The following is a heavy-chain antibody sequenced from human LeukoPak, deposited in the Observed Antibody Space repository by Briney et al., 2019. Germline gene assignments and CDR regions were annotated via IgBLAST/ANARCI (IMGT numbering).Heavy chain of an antibody. V-gene: IGHV1-2*02. D-gene: IGHD6-25*01. J-gene: IGHJ4*02. CDR2: INPNSGGT. CDR1: GHTFSGYY. CDR3: ANNRQRFLYYFDY. Sequence: ASVKVSCKASGHTFSGYYMHWVRQAPGQGLEWMGWINPNSGGTNYAQKFQGRVTMTWDTSINTAYMELSRLRSDDTAVYYCANNRQRFLYYFDYWGQGALVTVSS.